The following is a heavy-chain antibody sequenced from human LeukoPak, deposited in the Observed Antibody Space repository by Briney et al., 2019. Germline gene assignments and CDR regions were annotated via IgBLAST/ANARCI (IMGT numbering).Heavy chain of an antibody. CDR3: AHYTYNDNSALHT. CDR1: GFSFSAGGVA. CDR2: VYWDDDK. D-gene: IGHD3-22*01. V-gene: IGHV2-5*02. Sequence: SGPTLVKPTQPLTLTCTFSGFSFSAGGVAVAWIRQPPGKALEWLALVYWDDDKRYSPSLKSRLTITKDTPKNQVVLTMTDMDPVDTGTYYCAHYTYNDNSALHTWGQGTLVTVSS. J-gene: IGHJ5*02.